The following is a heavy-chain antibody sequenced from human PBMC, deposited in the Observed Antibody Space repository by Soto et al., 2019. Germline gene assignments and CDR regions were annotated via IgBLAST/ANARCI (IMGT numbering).Heavy chain of an antibody. CDR3: ARGDKTKRRRWFDP. CDR2: INHCGST. V-gene: IGHV4-34*01. Sequence: SETLSLTCAVYGGSFSGYYWSWIRQPPGKGLEWIGEINHCGSTNYNPSLKSRVTISVDTSKNQFSLKLSAVTAADTAVYYCARGDKTKRRRWFDPWGQGTLVTVSS. CDR1: GGSFSGYY. J-gene: IGHJ5*02.